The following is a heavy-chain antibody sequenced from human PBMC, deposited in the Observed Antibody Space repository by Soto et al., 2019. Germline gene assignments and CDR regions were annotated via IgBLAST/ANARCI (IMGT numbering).Heavy chain of an antibody. CDR2: VHPRGGTT. Sequence: QVQVVQSGPEVKKPGASVKVSCKASGYTFTSYSMHWVRQAPGQGLEWVGMVHPRGGTTKSARRFQGRIALTWDTSTSTVYMDLTNLRSDDTAVYYCARAPYSSSSFFFNYWGQGTLVTVSS. V-gene: IGHV1-46*01. J-gene: IGHJ4*02. CDR1: GYTFTSYS. CDR3: ARAPYSSSSFFFNY. D-gene: IGHD6-6*01.